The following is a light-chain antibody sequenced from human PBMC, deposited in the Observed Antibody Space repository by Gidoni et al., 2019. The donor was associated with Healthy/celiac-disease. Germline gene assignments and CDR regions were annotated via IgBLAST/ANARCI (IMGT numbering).Light chain of an antibody. CDR2: GAT. CDR3: QQYGTSPPWT. Sequence: EIVLTQSSGTLSLSPGERATLSCRASQSVSSSYLAWYQQKPGQAPRLLSFGATSRAAGIPDRFSGSGSATDFTLTISRLEPEDFAVYYCQQYGTSPPWTFGQGTKVEIK. V-gene: IGKV3-20*01. CDR1: QSVSSSY. J-gene: IGKJ1*01.